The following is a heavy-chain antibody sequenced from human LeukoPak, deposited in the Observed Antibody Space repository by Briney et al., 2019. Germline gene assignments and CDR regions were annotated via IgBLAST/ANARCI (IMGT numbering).Heavy chain of an antibody. D-gene: IGHD6-13*01. CDR2: INPNSGGT. CDR3: ARDLAAAGPEVWFDP. Sequence: ASVKVSCKASGYTFTGYYMHWVRQAPGQGLEWMGWINPNSGGTNYAQKFQGRVTMTRDTSISTAYMELSRLRSDDTAVCYCARDLAAAGPEVWFDPWGQGALVTVSS. CDR1: GYTFTGYY. V-gene: IGHV1-2*02. J-gene: IGHJ5*02.